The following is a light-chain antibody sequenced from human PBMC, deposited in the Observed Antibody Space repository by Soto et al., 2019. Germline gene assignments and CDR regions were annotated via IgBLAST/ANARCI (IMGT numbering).Light chain of an antibody. CDR1: SADVGSYNL. CDR3: CSYAGSSVFYV. Sequence: SALTQPASVSGSPGQSITISCTGTSADVGSYNLVSWYQHHPGKAPKLVIYEGSERPSGVSDRFSGSKSGNTASLTISGLQAEDAADYYCCSYAGSSVFYVFGTGTKVTVL. J-gene: IGLJ1*01. CDR2: EGS. V-gene: IGLV2-23*01.